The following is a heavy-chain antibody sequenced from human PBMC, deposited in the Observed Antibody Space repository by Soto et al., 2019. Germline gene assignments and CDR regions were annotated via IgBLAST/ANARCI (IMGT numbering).Heavy chain of an antibody. Sequence: PSETLSLTCTVSGGSITTSSYFWAWIRQPPGKGLEWIGSIYYTGSTFYNPSLKSRVTISVDTAKNQFSLKLSSVTAADTAVYYCARVTDRWGQGTLVTVSS. V-gene: IGHV4-39*01. D-gene: IGHD4-4*01. J-gene: IGHJ5*02. CDR2: IYYTGST. CDR1: GGSITTSSYF. CDR3: ARVTDR.